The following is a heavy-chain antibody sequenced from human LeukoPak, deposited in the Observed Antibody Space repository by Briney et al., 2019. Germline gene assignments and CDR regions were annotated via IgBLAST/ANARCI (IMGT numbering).Heavy chain of an antibody. V-gene: IGHV1-18*01. D-gene: IGHD2-2*01. CDR2: ISAYNGNT. Sequence: ASVKVSCKASGYTFTSYGISWVRQAPGQGLEWMGWISAYNGNTNYAQKLQGRVTMTTDTSTSTAYMELRSLRSDDTAVYYCARGYCSSTSCYPYYMDVWGKGTTVTISS. CDR1: GYTFTSYG. CDR3: ARGYCSSTSCYPYYMDV. J-gene: IGHJ6*03.